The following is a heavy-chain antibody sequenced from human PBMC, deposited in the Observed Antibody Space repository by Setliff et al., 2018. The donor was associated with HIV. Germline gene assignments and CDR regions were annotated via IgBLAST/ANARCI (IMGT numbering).Heavy chain of an antibody. J-gene: IGHJ4*02. Sequence: ASVKVSCKASGSTFSRYGLHWVRQAPGKRLEWMGWINAGNGKTKYSQKFQSRVTITRDTSAWKAYMELSSLRSEDTAVYYCASSTVTVFGVVPYYFDYWGQGTLVTVSS. V-gene: IGHV1-3*01. CDR2: INAGNGKT. CDR3: ASSTVTVFGVVPYYFDY. D-gene: IGHD3-3*01. CDR1: GSTFSRYG.